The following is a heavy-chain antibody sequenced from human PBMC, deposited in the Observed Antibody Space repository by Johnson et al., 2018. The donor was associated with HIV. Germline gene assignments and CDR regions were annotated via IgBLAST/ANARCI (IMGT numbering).Heavy chain of an antibody. CDR2: TSYDGSDK. CDR1: GFNFNSYT. V-gene: IGHV3-30*04. CDR3: ARGRRDIAAVDGLDNDGFDI. D-gene: IGHD6-13*01. J-gene: IGHJ3*02. Sequence: QVQLVESGGGVVRPGGSLRLFCAVSGFNFNSYTMHWVRQAPGKGLEWVALTSYDGSDKFYSDSVKGRFTISRDISKTTLYLQMNDVRPEDTATYYCARGRRDIAAVDGLDNDGFDIWGQGTVVTVSS.